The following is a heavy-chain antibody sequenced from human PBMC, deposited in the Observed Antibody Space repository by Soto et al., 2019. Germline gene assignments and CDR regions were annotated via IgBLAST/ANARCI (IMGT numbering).Heavy chain of an antibody. V-gene: IGHV3-11*01. CDR1: GFTFSDYY. Sequence: GGSLRLSCAASGFTFSDYYMSWIRQAPGKGLEWISFISGGGGDICYADSVKVRFTVSRDNAKQSLYLQIDSLRAEDTAFYYCARDIRQPGDFYYRDVWGTGTTVTFSS. CDR2: ISGGGGDI. J-gene: IGHJ6*03. D-gene: IGHD3-3*02. CDR3: ARDIRQPGDFYYRDV.